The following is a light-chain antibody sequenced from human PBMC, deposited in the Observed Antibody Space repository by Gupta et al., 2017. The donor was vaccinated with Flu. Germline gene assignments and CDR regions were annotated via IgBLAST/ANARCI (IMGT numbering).Light chain of an antibody. V-gene: IGKV1D-12*01. Sequence: IQTIQSPSSVSASVGDRVTITCRASQGISSWLAWYQQKPGKAPKLLIYAASRVESGVPSRFSGSGSGTDFTLTISSRQPEDFATYYCQHENSFPPTFGQGTPMDIK. J-gene: IGKJ5*01. CDR3: QHENSFPPT. CDR1: QGISSW. CDR2: AAS.